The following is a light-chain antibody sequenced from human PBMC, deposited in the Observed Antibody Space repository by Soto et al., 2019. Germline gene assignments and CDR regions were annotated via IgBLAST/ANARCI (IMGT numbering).Light chain of an antibody. CDR3: QQRNNWPPVT. Sequence: EIVMTQSPGTLSLSPGQRATLSCRTIQTLTSSYLAWYQQKPGQAPRLLIYDASNRATGIPARFSGSGSGTDFTLTISSLEPEDFAVYYCQQRNNWPPVTFGGGTKVDIK. CDR1: QTLTSSY. CDR2: DAS. V-gene: IGKV3-11*01. J-gene: IGKJ4*01.